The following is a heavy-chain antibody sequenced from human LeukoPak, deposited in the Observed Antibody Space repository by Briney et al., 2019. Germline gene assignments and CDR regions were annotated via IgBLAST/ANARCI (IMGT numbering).Heavy chain of an antibody. J-gene: IGHJ4*02. Sequence: SETLSLTCAVSGGSISNSNWWSWVRQPPGKGLEWIGEIYHSGNTNYNPSLKSRVTITVDTSKNQFSLELNSVTAADTALYFCTTLYYYDTAGYYWRGFDYWGQGALVTVSS. CDR2: IYHSGNT. V-gene: IGHV4-4*02. CDR3: TTLYYYDTAGYYWRGFDY. CDR1: GGSISNSNW. D-gene: IGHD3-22*01.